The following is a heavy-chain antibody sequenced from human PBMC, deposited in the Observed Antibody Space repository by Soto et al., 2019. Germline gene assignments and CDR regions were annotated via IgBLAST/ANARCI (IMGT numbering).Heavy chain of an antibody. Sequence: QVQLMQSGAEEKNPGASVKVSCKASGYTFTRDDMHWVRQAPGQGLEWMGRINAGDGYTKYSRDFQGRVTFSSDTAATTGYMTISSLISEDTAIYYCARAAGMVALDYWGQGILVTVSS. CDR2: INAGDGYT. CDR1: GYTFTRDD. V-gene: IGHV1-3*05. CDR3: ARAAGMVALDY. J-gene: IGHJ4*02. D-gene: IGHD5-18*01.